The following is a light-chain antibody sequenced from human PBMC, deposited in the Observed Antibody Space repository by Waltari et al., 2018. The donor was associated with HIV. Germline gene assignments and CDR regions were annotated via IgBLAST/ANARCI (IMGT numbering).Light chain of an antibody. CDR3: CSYAGSYTLV. CDR2: DVS. Sequence: QSALTQPRSVSGSPGQSVTIPCTGTSSDVGVYNYFPWYQQHPGKAPKLMIYDVSKRPSGVPDRFSGSKSGNTASLTISGLQAEDEADYYCCSYAGSYTLVFGGGTKLTVL. CDR1: SSDVGVYNY. J-gene: IGLJ2*01. V-gene: IGLV2-11*01.